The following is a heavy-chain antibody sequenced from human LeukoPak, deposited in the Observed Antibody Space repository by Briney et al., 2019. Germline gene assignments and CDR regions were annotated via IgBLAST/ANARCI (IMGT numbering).Heavy chain of an antibody. CDR2: IYYSGST. J-gene: IGHJ4*02. D-gene: IGHD3-22*01. Sequence: SETLSLTCAVYGGSFSGYYWSWIRQPPGKGLEWIGYIYYSGSTNYNPSLKSRVTISVDTSKNQFSLKLSSVTAADTAVYYCACGGYYDSSGYPDPHFDYWGQGTLVTVSS. V-gene: IGHV4-59*01. CDR1: GGSFSGYY. CDR3: ACGGYYDSSGYPDPHFDY.